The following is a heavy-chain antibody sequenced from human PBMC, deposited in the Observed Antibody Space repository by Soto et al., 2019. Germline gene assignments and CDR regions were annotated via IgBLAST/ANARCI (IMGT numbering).Heavy chain of an antibody. J-gene: IGHJ4*02. CDR3: ARERWFQFTEY. V-gene: IGHV4-4*07. CDR1: GCSLVSYY. CDR2: IYTSGTT. Sequence: PSETLSFTCTVSGCSLVSYYWNWIRQPAGNGLEWIVRIYTSGTTNYSPSLKSRVTMSIDRSKNQFSLKLSSVTAADMAVHYSARERWFQFTEYWGQGTLVTVS. D-gene: IGHD3-10*01.